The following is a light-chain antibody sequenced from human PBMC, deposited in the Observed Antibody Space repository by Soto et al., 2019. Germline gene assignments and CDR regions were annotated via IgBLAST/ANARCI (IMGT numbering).Light chain of an antibody. CDR1: QYVNIY. CDR3: QQRANWPLT. V-gene: IGKV3-11*01. J-gene: IGKJ4*01. Sequence: EIVLTQSPSTVSLSPGERVTPSCRASQYVNIYLAWYQQKPGQAPRLLIYDASNRATGVPARFSGSGSGTDFTLTISSLESEDFAVYYCQQRANWPLTFGGGTKVDIK. CDR2: DAS.